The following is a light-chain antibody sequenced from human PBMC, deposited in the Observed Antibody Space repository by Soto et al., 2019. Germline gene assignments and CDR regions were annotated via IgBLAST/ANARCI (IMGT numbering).Light chain of an antibody. J-gene: IGKJ2*01. V-gene: IGKV1-39*01. CDR1: QSISTY. CDR2: AAS. CDR3: QQSYSTPYS. Sequence: DIQMTQSPSSLSASVGDRVTVTCRASQSISTYLNWYQQRPGKAPTLLIYAASRLQSGVPSRFSGSGSETAFTLTISSLQPEDFATYYCQQSYSTPYSFGQGTKVDIK.